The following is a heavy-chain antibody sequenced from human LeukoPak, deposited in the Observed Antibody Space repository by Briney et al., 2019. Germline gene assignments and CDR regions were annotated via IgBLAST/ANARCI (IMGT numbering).Heavy chain of an antibody. D-gene: IGHD3-9*01. Sequence: ASVKVSCKASGYTFTSYYMHWVRQAPGQGLEWMGIINPSGGSTSYAQKFQGRVTMTRATSTSTVYMELSSLRSEDTAVYYCAREGDYDILTGFGGDWGQGTLVTVSS. CDR1: GYTFTSYY. CDR2: INPSGGST. V-gene: IGHV1-46*01. CDR3: AREGDYDILTGFGGD. J-gene: IGHJ4*02.